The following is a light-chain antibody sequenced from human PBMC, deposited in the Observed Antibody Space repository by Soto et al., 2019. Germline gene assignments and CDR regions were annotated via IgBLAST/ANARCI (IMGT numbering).Light chain of an antibody. J-gene: IGKJ2*01. CDR2: GAS. Sequence: EIVMTQSPATLSVSPGERATLSCRASQTIGSNLAWYQQKPGQAPRLLIHGASTRAAGVPARCSGSGSGTEFTLTITSLQSEDFAVYYCQQYHNWPPQYTFGPGTQLQIK. V-gene: IGKV3-15*01. CDR1: QTIGSN. CDR3: QQYHNWPPQYT.